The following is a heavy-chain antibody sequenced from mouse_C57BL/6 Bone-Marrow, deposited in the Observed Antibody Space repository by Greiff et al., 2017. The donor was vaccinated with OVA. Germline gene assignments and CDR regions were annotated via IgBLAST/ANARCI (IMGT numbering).Heavy chain of an antibody. V-gene: IGHV1-15*01. CDR1: GYTFTDYE. J-gene: IGHJ2*01. Sequence: VQLQQSGAELVRPGASVTLSCKASGYTFTDYEMHWVKQTPVHGLEWIGAIDPETGGTAYNQKFKGKAILTADKSTSAAYMELRSLTSKDSDVYYCTGVVAPYFDYWGQGTTLTVSS. CDR3: TGVVAPYFDY. CDR2: IDPETGGT. D-gene: IGHD1-1*01.